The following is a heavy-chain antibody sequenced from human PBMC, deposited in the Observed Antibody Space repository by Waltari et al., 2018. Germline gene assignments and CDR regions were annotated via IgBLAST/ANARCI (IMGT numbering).Heavy chain of an antibody. V-gene: IGHV1-8*02. D-gene: IGHD6-13*01. Sequence: QVQLVQSGTELKKPGASVKVSCQASGYTFANYNINWVRQATGQGLEWMGWMNPISGNTFYAQRFQGRVTMTGDTSGSTAYIELSSLRSEDTAMYYCARVLDSRSGFDYWGQGTLVTVSS. J-gene: IGHJ4*02. CDR3: ARVLDSRSGFDY. CDR2: MNPISGNT. CDR1: GYTFANYN.